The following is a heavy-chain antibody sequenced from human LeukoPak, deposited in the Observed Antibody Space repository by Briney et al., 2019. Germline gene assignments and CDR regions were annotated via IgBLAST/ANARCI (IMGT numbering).Heavy chain of an antibody. J-gene: IGHJ4*02. V-gene: IGHV3-7*01. CDR3: ARGGRVHFDY. CDR2: INQGGGGK. Sequence: GGSLRLSCAASGFTFRTFWMSWVRQAPGKGLEWVANINQGGGGKYYVDSVRGRFTISRDNPKNSLYLQMNSLRDEDTALYYCARGGRVHFDYWVQGTLVTVSS. CDR1: GFTFRTFW.